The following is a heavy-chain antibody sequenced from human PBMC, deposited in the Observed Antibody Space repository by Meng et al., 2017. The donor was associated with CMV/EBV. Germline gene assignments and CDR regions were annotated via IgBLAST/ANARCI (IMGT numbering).Heavy chain of an antibody. D-gene: IGHD2-8*01. CDR2: ISAYNDNT. Sequence: ASVKVSCKASGYTFTSYVICWVRQAPGQGLEWMGWISAYNDNTNYAQRLQDRLTMTTDTSTSTAYMELRSLRADDAAVYYCARDASLTVLMPAWGSDFWGQGTLVTVSS. CDR3: ARDASLTVLMPAWGSDF. V-gene: IGHV1-18*01. J-gene: IGHJ4*02. CDR1: GYTFTSYV.